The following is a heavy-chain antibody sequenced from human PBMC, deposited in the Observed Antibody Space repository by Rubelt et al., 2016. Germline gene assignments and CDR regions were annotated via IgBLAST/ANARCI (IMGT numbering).Heavy chain of an antibody. Sequence: QVQLQQWGAGLLKPAETLSLTCAVYGGSFSGYSWSWIRLSPGKGLEWIGEINHSGSTHYNPSLKSRVTISVDSSKNHFSRKLRAVTAADTTVYDGARGRFSYGSFSAPYDYWGQGTLVTVSS. CDR3: ARGRFSYGSFSAPYDY. CDR1: GGSFSGYS. V-gene: IGHV4-34*01. CDR2: INHSGST. J-gene: IGHJ4*02. D-gene: IGHD3-10*01.